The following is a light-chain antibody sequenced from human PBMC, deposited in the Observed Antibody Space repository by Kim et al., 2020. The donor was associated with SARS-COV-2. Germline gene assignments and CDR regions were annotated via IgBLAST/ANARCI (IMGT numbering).Light chain of an antibody. CDR2: GKN. V-gene: IGLV3-19*01. CDR1: SLRSYY. CDR3: NSRDSSGNHVV. J-gene: IGLJ2*01. Sequence: ALGKTVRITCQGDSLRSYYAIWYQQKPGQAPVLVIYGKNNRPSGIPDRFSGSSSGNTASLTITGAQAEDEADYYCNSRDSSGNHVVFGGGTKLTVL.